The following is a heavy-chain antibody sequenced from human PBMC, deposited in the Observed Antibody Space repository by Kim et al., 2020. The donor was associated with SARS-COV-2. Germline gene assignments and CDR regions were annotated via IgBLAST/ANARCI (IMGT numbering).Heavy chain of an antibody. Sequence: SETLSLTCSVSGGSISNYWSWFRQPPGKGLEWIGYIYYTGNSNYNPSLESRVSISIDTSKNQFSLHQTSVTAADTAMYYCARRDSNGYYSPWGQGTRVTVSS. V-gene: IGHV4-59*01. CDR2: IYYTGNS. D-gene: IGHD3-22*01. J-gene: IGHJ5*02. CDR1: GGSISNY. CDR3: ARRDSNGYYSP.